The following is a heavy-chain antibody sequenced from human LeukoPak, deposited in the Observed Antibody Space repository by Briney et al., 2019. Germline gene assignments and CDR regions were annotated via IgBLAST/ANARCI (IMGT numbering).Heavy chain of an antibody. D-gene: IGHD2-21*02. Sequence: GGSLRLSCSASGFTFSSHAMSWVRQAPGEGLEWVSAFTAGGIDTYYADSVKGRFTISRDNSKNTLYLHMNSLRAEDTAVYYCAKSPSYCRGDCYSTFEYWGQGTLVTVSS. CDR2: FTAGGIDT. CDR3: AKSPSYCRGDCYSTFEY. CDR1: GFTFSSHA. J-gene: IGHJ4*02. V-gene: IGHV3-23*01.